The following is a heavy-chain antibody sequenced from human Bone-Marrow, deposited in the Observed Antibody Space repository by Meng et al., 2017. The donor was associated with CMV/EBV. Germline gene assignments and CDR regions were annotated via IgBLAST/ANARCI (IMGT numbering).Heavy chain of an antibody. CDR1: GFTFSTTW. Sequence: VRLVESGGGLVKPGGSLRLSCAASGFTFSTTWMSWVRQAPGKGLEWVGRIKSNAAGGTTDYAAPVKGRFTMSRDDSKSTLYLQMNSLKSEDTAIYSCTATFHRDSSGRSWGQGTLVTVSS. J-gene: IGHJ4*02. CDR2: IKSNAAGGTT. V-gene: IGHV3-15*01. CDR3: TATFHRDSSGRS. D-gene: IGHD3-22*01.